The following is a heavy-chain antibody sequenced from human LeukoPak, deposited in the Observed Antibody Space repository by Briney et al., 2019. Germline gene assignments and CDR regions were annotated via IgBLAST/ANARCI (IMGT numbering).Heavy chain of an antibody. V-gene: IGHV3-7*04. J-gene: IGHJ3*02. CDR2: IKQDGSEK. CDR3: ARDSGSYAFDI. D-gene: IGHD1-26*01. CDR1: GFTFSTYW. Sequence: GGSLRLSCAASGFTFSTYWMSWVRQAPGKGLEWVANIKQDGSEKYYVDSVRGRFTISRDNAKNSLYLQMNSLRAEDTAVYYCARDSGSYAFDIWGQGTMVTVSS.